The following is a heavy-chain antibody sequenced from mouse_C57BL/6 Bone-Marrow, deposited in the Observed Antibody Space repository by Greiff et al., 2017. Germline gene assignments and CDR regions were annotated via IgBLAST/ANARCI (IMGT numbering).Heavy chain of an antibody. CDR2: FHPYNDDT. CDR1: GYTFTTSP. V-gene: IGHV1-47*01. J-gene: IGHJ2*01. Sequence: QVQLQQSGAELVKPGASVKMSCKASGYTFTTSPIDWVKQNHGKSLEWIGNFHPYNDDTKYNDKFKGKATLTVDKSSNTVYLELSRLTSDDSAVYYGSRCSTFVYDLDYGGQGTTLTVSS. D-gene: IGHD5-1*01. CDR3: SRCSTFVYDLDY.